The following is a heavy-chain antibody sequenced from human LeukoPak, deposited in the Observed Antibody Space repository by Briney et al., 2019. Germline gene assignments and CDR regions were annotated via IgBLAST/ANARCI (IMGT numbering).Heavy chain of an antibody. Sequence: GGSLRLSCAASGFTFSSYSMNWVRQAPGKGLEWVSAISGSGGSTYYADSVKGRFTISRDNSKNTLYLQMNSLRAEDTAVYYCAKTLVAGNAWFDPWGQGTLVTVSS. CDR1: GFTFSSYS. V-gene: IGHV3-23*01. CDR3: AKTLVAGNAWFDP. J-gene: IGHJ5*02. D-gene: IGHD6-19*01. CDR2: ISGSGGST.